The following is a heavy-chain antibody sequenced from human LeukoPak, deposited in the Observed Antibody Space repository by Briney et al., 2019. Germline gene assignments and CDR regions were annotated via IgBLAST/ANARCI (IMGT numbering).Heavy chain of an antibody. D-gene: IGHD6-25*01. CDR3: AREIWDIAAVANWFDP. V-gene: IGHV4-30-2*01. CDR1: GGSISSGGYS. Sequence: PSQTLSLTCAVSGGSISSGGYSWSWIRQPPGKGLEWVGYIYHSGSTYYNPSLKSRVTISVDRSKNQFSLKLSSVTAADTAVYYCAREIWDIAAVANWFDPWGQGTLVTVSS. CDR2: IYHSGST. J-gene: IGHJ5*02.